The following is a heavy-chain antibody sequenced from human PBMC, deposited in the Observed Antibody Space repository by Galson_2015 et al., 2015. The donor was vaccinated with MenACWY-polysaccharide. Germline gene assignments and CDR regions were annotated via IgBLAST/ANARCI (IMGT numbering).Heavy chain of an antibody. Sequence: SLRLSCAASGFTFNNYVMSWVRQAPGKGLEWVSSISGSGGTTYYADSVRGRFTISRDDSKNTLFLQMNVLRAEDTALYYCAKDRMTAVGKGLDYWGQGTLVTVSS. J-gene: IGHJ4*02. CDR1: GFTFNNYV. D-gene: IGHD6-13*01. CDR2: ISGSGGTT. V-gene: IGHV3-23*01. CDR3: AKDRMTAVGKGLDY.